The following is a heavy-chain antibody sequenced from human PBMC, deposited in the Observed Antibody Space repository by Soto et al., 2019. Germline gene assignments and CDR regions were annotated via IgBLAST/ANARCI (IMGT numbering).Heavy chain of an antibody. CDR1: GYTFTGYY. V-gene: IGHV1-2*04. Sequence: GASVKVSCKASGYTFTGYYMHWVRQAPGQGLEWMGWINPNSGGTNYAQKFQGWVTMTRDTSISTAYMELSRLRSDDTAVYYCARADTAMVTFALSYYYYGMDVWGQGTTVTVSS. CDR2: INPNSGGT. J-gene: IGHJ6*02. D-gene: IGHD5-18*01. CDR3: ARADTAMVTFALSYYYYGMDV.